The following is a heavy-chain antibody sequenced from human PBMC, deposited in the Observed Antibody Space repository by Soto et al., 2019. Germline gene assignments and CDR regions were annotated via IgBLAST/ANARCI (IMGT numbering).Heavy chain of an antibody. CDR2: INHSGST. Sequence: SETLSLTCAVYGGSFSGYDWSWIRQPPGKGLEWIGEINHSGSTNYNPSLKSRVTISVDTSKNQFSLKLSSVTAADTAVYFCTTALRGYSSGLRDYWGQGTLLTVSS. CDR1: GGSFSGYD. J-gene: IGHJ4*02. D-gene: IGHD6-25*01. CDR3: TTALRGYSSGLRDY. V-gene: IGHV4-34*01.